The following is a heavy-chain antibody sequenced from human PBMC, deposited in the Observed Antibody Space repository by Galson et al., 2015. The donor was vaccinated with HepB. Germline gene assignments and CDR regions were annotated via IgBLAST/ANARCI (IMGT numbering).Heavy chain of an antibody. J-gene: IGHJ4*02. CDR1: ADTFSGYY. CDR2: INPNSGGT. Sequence: SVKVSCKASADTFSGYYLHWVRQAPGQGLEWMGWINPNSGGTNYAQNFQGRVTMTRDTSITTVYMELNSLTFDDTAVYYCARVDASIFGVALDYWGQGTLVTVSS. V-gene: IGHV1-2*02. CDR3: ARVDASIFGVALDY. D-gene: IGHD3-3*01.